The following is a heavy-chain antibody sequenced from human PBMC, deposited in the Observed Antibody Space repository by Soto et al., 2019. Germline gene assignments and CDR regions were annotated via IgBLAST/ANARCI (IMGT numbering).Heavy chain of an antibody. J-gene: IGHJ6*02. CDR2: IYSGGST. CDR1: GFTVSSNY. D-gene: IGHD3-3*02. CDR3: ARDFQSHFTATTKQVADYYYGMDV. V-gene: IGHV3-53*02. Sequence: EVQLVETGGGLIQPGGSLRLSCAASGFTVSSNYMSWVRQAPGKGLEWVSVIYSGGSTYYADSVKGRFTISRDNSKNTLYLQMNSLRAEDTAVYYCARDFQSHFTATTKQVADYYYGMDVWGQGTTVTVSS.